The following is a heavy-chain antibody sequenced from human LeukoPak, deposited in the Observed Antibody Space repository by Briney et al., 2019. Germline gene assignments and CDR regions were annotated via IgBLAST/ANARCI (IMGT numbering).Heavy chain of an antibody. D-gene: IGHD1-26*01. J-gene: IGHJ5*02. CDR1: GGTFSSYA. V-gene: IGHV1-18*01. CDR3: ARLKWELEVYWFDP. Sequence: ASVKVSCKASGGTFSSYAISWVRQAPGQGLEWMGWISAYNGNTNYAQKLQGRVTMTTDTSTSTAYMELRSLRSDDTAVYYCARLKWELEVYWFDPWGQGTLVTVSS. CDR2: ISAYNGNT.